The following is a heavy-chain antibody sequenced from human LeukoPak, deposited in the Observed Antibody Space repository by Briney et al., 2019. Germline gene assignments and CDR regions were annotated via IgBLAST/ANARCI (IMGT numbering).Heavy chain of an antibody. Sequence: PSETLSLTCAVSGGSISSSNWWSWVRQPPGKGLEWIGEIYHSGSTNYNPSLKSRVTISVDKSKNQFSLKLSSVTAADTAVYYCARATYYYDSSGYYWLDYWGQGTLVTVSS. CDR3: ARATYYYDSSGYYWLDY. CDR1: GGSISSSNW. J-gene: IGHJ4*02. D-gene: IGHD3-22*01. CDR2: IYHSGST. V-gene: IGHV4-4*02.